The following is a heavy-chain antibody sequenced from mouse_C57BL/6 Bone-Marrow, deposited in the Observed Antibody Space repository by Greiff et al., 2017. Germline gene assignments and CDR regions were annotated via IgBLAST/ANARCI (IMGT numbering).Heavy chain of an antibody. V-gene: IGHV14-4*01. CDR3: PRIAY. J-gene: IGHJ3*01. CDR2: IDPENGAT. CDR1: GFNFKDDN. Sequence: VQLQQSGPELVRPGASVKMSCTASGFNFKDDNMNWVKQRPEQGLEWIGWIDPENGATGYATKFQGKATITVDKAANTAYLQLSSLTSEDNAVYYCPRIAYWGQGTGVTVAA.